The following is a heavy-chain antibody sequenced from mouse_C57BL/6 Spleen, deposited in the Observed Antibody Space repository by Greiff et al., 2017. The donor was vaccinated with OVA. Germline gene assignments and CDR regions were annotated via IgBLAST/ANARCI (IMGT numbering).Heavy chain of an antibody. Sequence: EVQLQQSGPELVKPGASVKISCKASGYTFTDYYMNWVKQSHGKSLEWIGDINPNNGGTSYNQKFKGKATLTVDKSSSTAYMELRSLTSEDSAVYYCARIGRRGGYAMDYWGQGTSVTVSS. V-gene: IGHV1-26*01. J-gene: IGHJ4*01. CDR2: INPNNGGT. CDR1: GYTFTDYY. CDR3: ARIGRRGGYAMDY.